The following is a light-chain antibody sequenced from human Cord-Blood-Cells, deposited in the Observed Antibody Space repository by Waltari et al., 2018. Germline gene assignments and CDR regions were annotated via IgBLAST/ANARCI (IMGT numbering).Light chain of an antibody. V-gene: IGLV1-47*01. CDR3: AAWDDSLSGRV. CDR1: SSTIGRHY. CDR2: RNN. Sequence: QSVLTQPPSASATPGQRVTISSSGSSSTIGRHYVYWYQQLPGAAPQLPIYRNNQRPSGVPDRFSGSKSGTSASLAISGLRSEDEADYYCAAWDDSLSGRVFGGGTKLTVL. J-gene: IGLJ3*02.